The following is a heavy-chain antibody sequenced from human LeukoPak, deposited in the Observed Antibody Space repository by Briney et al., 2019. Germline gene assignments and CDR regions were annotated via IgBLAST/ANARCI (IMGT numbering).Heavy chain of an antibody. Sequence: PGRSLTLSCAAPRFTLTTYTMHSVRQAPGKGLEWVAVISYDGSTKYYGDSVKGRFTISRDNSKNTLYLQMNSLRAEYTALYYCARDPSQDASWGLGTLVTVSS. CDR3: ARDPSQDAS. J-gene: IGHJ5*02. CDR2: ISYDGSTK. CDR1: RFTLTTYT. D-gene: IGHD2-2*01. V-gene: IGHV3-30-3*01.